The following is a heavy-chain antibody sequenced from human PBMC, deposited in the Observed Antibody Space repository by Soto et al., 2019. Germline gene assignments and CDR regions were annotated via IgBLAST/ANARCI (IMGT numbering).Heavy chain of an antibody. Sequence: EVQLVESGGGLVQPGGSLRLSCAASGFSFSTYSMNWVRQAPGKGLELVSYISSRSYTIYYVDSVKGRFTISRDNAKNSLYLQMNSPRDEDTAVYYCARGGSSSDNGMDVWGQGTTVTVSS. CDR3: ARGGSSSDNGMDV. CDR2: ISSRSYTI. V-gene: IGHV3-48*02. D-gene: IGHD6-6*01. J-gene: IGHJ6*02. CDR1: GFSFSTYS.